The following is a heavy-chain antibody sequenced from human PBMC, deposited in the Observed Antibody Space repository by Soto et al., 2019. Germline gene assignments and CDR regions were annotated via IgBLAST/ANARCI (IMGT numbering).Heavy chain of an antibody. CDR1: GGSFSCYY. J-gene: IGHJ6*02. D-gene: IGHD2-2*01. CDR2: INHSGST. Sequence: SETLSLTCAVYGGSFSCYYWSWIRQPPGKGLEWIGEINHSGSTNYNPSLKSRVTISVDTSKNQFSLKLSSVTAADTAVYYCAVPAANPAYYYYYGMDVWGQGTTVTVSS. CDR3: AVPAANPAYYYYYGMDV. V-gene: IGHV4-34*01.